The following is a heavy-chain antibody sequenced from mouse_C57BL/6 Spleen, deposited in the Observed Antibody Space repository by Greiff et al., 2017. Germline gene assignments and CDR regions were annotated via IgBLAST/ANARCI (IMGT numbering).Heavy chain of an antibody. V-gene: IGHV1-55*01. CDR2: IYSGSGST. Sequence: VQLQQSGAELVKPGASVKMFCKASGYTFNSYWITWVKQRPGQGLEWIGDIYSGSGSTNYNGKFKSTATLPVNTSSSTANMQLSSVTSEDSAVFYCATRPAYYFDYGGQGTTLTVSS. CDR1: GYTFNSYW. J-gene: IGHJ2*01. CDR3: ATRPAYYFDY.